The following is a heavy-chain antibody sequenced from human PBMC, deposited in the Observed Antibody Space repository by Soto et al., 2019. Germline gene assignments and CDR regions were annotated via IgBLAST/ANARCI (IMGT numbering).Heavy chain of an antibody. Sequence: QVQLVQSGAEVKKPGASVKVSCKASGYTFTSYGISWVRQAPGQGLEWMGWISAYNGNTNYAQKLQGRVTMTTDTATSTAYMELRSPRSDDTAVYYCARDNPYYDFWSGYYSNYYYGMDVWGQGTTVTVSS. V-gene: IGHV1-18*01. D-gene: IGHD3-3*01. J-gene: IGHJ6*02. CDR3: ARDNPYYDFWSGYYSNYYYGMDV. CDR1: GYTFTSYG. CDR2: ISAYNGNT.